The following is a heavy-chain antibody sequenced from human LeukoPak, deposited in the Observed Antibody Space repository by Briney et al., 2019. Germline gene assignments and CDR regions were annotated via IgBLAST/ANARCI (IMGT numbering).Heavy chain of an antibody. CDR2: IIPLLGTP. Sequence: GASVKASCKASGGTFTNYAISWVRQAPGQGLEWMGGIIPLLGTPNYAQKFQGRVTITADDSTSTAYMELTSLRSEDTAVYYCAEDSSMVTTRAPYYYYYLDVWGQGTTVTVSS. CDR1: GGTFTNYA. J-gene: IGHJ6*02. CDR3: AEDSSMVTTRAPYYYYYLDV. D-gene: IGHD4-17*01. V-gene: IGHV1-69*13.